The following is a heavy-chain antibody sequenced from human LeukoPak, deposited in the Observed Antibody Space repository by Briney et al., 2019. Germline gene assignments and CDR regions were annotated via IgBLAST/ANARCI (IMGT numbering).Heavy chain of an antibody. CDR2: ISGSGGGT. CDR3: AKGSEDCAVVVSWAFDY. CDR1: GFIFSSYA. Sequence: GGSLRLSCVASGFIFSSYAMSWIRQAPGKGLEWVSIISGSGGGTYYTDSVKGRFTISRDNSENTLYLQMNSLRADDTAVYYCAKGSEDCAVVVSWAFDYCGQGTLVTVSS. J-gene: IGHJ4*02. D-gene: IGHD2-15*01. V-gene: IGHV3-23*01.